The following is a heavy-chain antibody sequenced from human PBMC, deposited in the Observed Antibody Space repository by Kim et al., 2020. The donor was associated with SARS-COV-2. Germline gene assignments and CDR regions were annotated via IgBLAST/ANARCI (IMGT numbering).Heavy chain of an antibody. CDR1: GFAFGNYD. D-gene: IGHD1-26*01. V-gene: IGHV3-13*01. CDR2: IGTAGDA. CDR3: GGKPHGRDV. J-gene: IGHJ6*02. Sequence: GGSLRLSCVASGFAFGNYDMHWVRQATGKGLEWVSGIGTAGDAYYAGDAEGRVIISSGDAKNYLFLQLNNMLTGDTTVYYYGGKPHGRDVWGLGTVVIV.